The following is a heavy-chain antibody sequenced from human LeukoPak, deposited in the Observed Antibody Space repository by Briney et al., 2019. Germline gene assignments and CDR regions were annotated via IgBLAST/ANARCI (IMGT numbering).Heavy chain of an antibody. D-gene: IGHD5-24*01. CDR3: SRDSARRDGYNFDY. V-gene: IGHV3-30*04. CDR1: GFTFSTYA. Sequence: GGSLRLSCAASGFTFSTYAMHWVRQAPGKGLQWVALISYDGSINHYADSVKGRFTISRDNSKNTLYLQMNTLRAEDTALYYCSRDSARRDGYNFDYWGQGTLVTVSS. J-gene: IGHJ4*02. CDR2: ISYDGSIN.